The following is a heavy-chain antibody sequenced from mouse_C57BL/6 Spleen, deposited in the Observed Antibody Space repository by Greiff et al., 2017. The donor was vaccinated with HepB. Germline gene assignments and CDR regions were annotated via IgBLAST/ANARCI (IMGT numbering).Heavy chain of an antibody. Sequence: EVQLVESGGGLVKPGGSLKLSCAASGFTFSDYGMHWVRQAPEKGLEWVAYISSGSSTIYYADTVKGRFTISRDNAKNTLFLQMTSLRSEDTAMYYCARRAYYSNYEAMDYWGQGTSVTVSS. CDR2: ISSGSSTI. V-gene: IGHV5-17*01. D-gene: IGHD2-5*01. CDR3: ARRAYYSNYEAMDY. J-gene: IGHJ4*01. CDR1: GFTFSDYG.